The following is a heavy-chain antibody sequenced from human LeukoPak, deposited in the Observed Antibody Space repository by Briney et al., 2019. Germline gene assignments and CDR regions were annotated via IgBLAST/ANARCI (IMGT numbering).Heavy chain of an antibody. V-gene: IGHV1-2*02. CDR3: ARGYCSSTSCNTGDFDY. Sequence: GASVKVSCKASGYTFTGYYMHWVRQAPGQGLEWMGWINPNSGGTNYAQKFQGGLTMTRDTSISTAYMELSRLRSDDTAVYYCARGYCSSTSCNTGDFDYWGQGTLVTVSS. CDR2: INPNSGGT. CDR1: GYTFTGYY. D-gene: IGHD2-2*02. J-gene: IGHJ4*02.